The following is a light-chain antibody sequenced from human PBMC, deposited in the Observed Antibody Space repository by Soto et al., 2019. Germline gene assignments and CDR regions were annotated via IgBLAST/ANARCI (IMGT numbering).Light chain of an antibody. Sequence: EIVLTQSPGTLSLSPGESATLSCRASQSVSSSHVAWHQQKPGQAPRLLIYGASSRATGIPDRFSGVGSEKDFTLTISRLEPEDFAVYYCQQYETSPHTFGQGTKLEIK. J-gene: IGKJ2*01. CDR3: QQYETSPHT. V-gene: IGKV3-20*01. CDR1: QSVSSSH. CDR2: GAS.